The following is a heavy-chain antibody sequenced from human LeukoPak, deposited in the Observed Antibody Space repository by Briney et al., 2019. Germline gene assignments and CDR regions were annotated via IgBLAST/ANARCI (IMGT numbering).Heavy chain of an antibody. CDR2: IIPIFGTA. CDR3: ASITMVRGVRTFDY. V-gene: IGHV1-69*13. CDR1: GGTFSSYA. Sequence: AASVKVSCKASGGTFSSYAISWVRQAPGQGLEWMGGIIPIFGTANYAQKFQGRVTITADESTSTAYMELSSLRSEDTAVYYCASITMVRGVRTFDYWGQGTLVTVSS. J-gene: IGHJ4*02. D-gene: IGHD3-10*01.